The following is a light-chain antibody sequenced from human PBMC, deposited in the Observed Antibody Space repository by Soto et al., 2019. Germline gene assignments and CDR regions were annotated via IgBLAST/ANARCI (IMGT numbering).Light chain of an antibody. Sequence: EIVMTQSPGTLSVSPGERATLSCRASPSVGSNLAWYQQQPGQAPRLLLHGASTRATGIPPRFSGSGSGTDFTLTISSLQSEDFALYFCQQYKIWPPITFGQGTRLEIK. CDR2: GAS. J-gene: IGKJ5*01. CDR3: QQYKIWPPIT. CDR1: PSVGSN. V-gene: IGKV3-15*01.